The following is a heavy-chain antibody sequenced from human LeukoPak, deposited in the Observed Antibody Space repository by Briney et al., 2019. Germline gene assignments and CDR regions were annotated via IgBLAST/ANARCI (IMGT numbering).Heavy chain of an antibody. D-gene: IGHD4-17*01. J-gene: IGHJ4*02. CDR2: IYYSGST. V-gene: IGHV4-39*01. CDR3: AKLRGDYGDYVGLNYDY. Sequence: SETLSLTCTVSGGSISSSSYYWGWIRQPPGKGLEWIGSIYYSGSTYYNPSLKSRVTISVDTSKNQFSLKLSSVTAADTAVYYCAKLRGDYGDYVGLNYDYWGQGTLVTVSS. CDR1: GGSISSSSYY.